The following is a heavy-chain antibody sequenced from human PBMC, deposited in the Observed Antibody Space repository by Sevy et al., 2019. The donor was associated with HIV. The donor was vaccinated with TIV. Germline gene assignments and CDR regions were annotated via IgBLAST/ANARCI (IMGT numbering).Heavy chain of an antibody. D-gene: IGHD4-17*01. CDR1: GYMFTIYG. CDR3: TRDNGHSQYGAFDF. Sequence: ASVKVSCKTSGYMFTIYGITWVRQAPGQGLEWMGWISAYSGNTNYAQKLQDRVTMTTDTSKSTAYMELRSPRSDDTAVYYCTRDNGHSQYGAFDFWGQGTMVTVSS. V-gene: IGHV1-18*01. J-gene: IGHJ3*01. CDR2: ISAYSGNT.